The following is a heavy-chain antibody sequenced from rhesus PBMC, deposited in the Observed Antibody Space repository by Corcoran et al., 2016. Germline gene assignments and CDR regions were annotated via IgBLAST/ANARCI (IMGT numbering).Heavy chain of an antibody. Sequence: QVQLQESGPGLVKPSETLSLTCAVSGYSIRRGYGWGWIRQPPGKGLEWIGQIYGGIGSTYYNPALKSRVTVSKDTSKNQFSLKLSSVTAADTAVYYCARDRDTALDYWGQGVLVTVSS. D-gene: IGHD5-12*01. CDR1: GYSIRRGYG. CDR3: ARDRDTALDY. J-gene: IGHJ4*01. V-gene: IGHV4-127*01. CDR2: IYGGIGST.